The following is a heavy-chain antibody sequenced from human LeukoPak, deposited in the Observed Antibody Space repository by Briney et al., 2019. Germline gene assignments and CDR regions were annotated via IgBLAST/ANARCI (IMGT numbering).Heavy chain of an antibody. J-gene: IGHJ6*03. CDR3: ARDLLRGYYYYMDV. D-gene: IGHD1-26*01. CDR2: IRYDGSNK. V-gene: IGHV3-30*02. Sequence: GGSLRLSCAASGFTFSSYGMHWVRQAPGKGLEWVAFIRYDGSNKYYADSVKGRFTISRDNAKNSLYLQMNSLRAEDTAVYYCARDLLRGYYYYMDVWGKGTTVTISS. CDR1: GFTFSSYG.